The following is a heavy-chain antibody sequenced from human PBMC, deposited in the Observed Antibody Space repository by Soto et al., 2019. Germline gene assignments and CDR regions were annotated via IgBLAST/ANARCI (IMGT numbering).Heavy chain of an antibody. CDR1: GGSISSSSYY. CDR2: IYYSGST. D-gene: IGHD1-1*01. Sequence: SDTLSLTCTVSGGSISSSSYYWGWIRQPPGKGLEWIGSIYYSGSTYYNPSLRSRLTMSVDTSKNQFSLKLSSVTAADTAVYYCARNGGNENWFDPWGQGTLVTVSS. CDR3: ARNGGNENWFDP. V-gene: IGHV4-39*07. J-gene: IGHJ5*02.